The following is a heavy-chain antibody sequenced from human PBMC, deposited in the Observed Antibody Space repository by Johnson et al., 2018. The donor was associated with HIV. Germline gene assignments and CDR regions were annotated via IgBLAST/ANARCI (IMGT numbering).Heavy chain of an antibody. V-gene: IGHV3-30*04. J-gene: IGHJ3*01. CDR3: ARERVGDAFEC. CDR1: GFSFNNYA. CDR2: IGYDGSNK. D-gene: IGHD1-26*01. Sequence: QVQLVESGGGVVQPGRSLRLSCGASGFSFNNYAMHWVRQAPGKGLEWVAVIGYDGSNKYYADSVKGRLTVSRDNSKNTLYLQMNSLRAEDTALYYCARERVGDAFECWGQGTMVNGSS.